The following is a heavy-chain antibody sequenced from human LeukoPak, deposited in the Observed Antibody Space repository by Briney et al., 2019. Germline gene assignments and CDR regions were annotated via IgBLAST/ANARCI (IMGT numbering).Heavy chain of an antibody. Sequence: GGSLRLSCAASGFISSSYWMHWVRQPPGKGLVYIACINTDGFSTSYADSVKGRFTISRDNSKNILYLQMNSLRAEDTAVYYCARDPSGYSRYGISDYWGQGTLVTVSS. CDR3: ARDPSGYSRYGISDY. CDR1: GFISSSYW. D-gene: IGHD5-12*01. J-gene: IGHJ4*02. CDR2: INTDGFST. V-gene: IGHV3-74*01.